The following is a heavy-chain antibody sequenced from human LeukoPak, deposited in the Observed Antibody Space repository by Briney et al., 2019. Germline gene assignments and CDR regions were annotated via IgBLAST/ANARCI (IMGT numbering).Heavy chain of an antibody. CDR1: GGSISSYY. Sequence: SETLSLPCPVSGGSISSYYWSWIRQPPGKGLEWIGYIYYSGSTNYNPSLKSRVTISVDTSKNQFSLKLSSVTAADTAVYYCARVNSYGSAFDYWGQGTLVTVSS. CDR3: ARVNSYGSAFDY. D-gene: IGHD5-18*01. V-gene: IGHV4-59*01. CDR2: IYYSGST. J-gene: IGHJ4*02.